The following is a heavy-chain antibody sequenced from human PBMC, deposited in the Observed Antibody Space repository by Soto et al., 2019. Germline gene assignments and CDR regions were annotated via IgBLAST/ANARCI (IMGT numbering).Heavy chain of an antibody. CDR2: IIPIFGTA. CDR3: ARSDIVVVPAAEDYGMDV. J-gene: IGHJ6*01. V-gene: IGHV1-69*13. Sequence: SVKVSCKASGGTFSSYAISWVRQAPGHGLAWMGGIIPIFGTANYAQKFQGRVTITADESTSTAYMELSSLRSEDTAVYYCARSDIVVVPAAEDYGMDVWGQGTTVTVSS. CDR1: GGTFSSYA. D-gene: IGHD2-2*01.